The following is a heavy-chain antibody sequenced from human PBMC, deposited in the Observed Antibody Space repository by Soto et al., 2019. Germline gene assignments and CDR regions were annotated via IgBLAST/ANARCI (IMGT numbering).Heavy chain of an antibody. CDR2: ISWNGDAT. J-gene: IGHJ4*02. D-gene: IGHD3-10*01. CDR3: ANLPLYGSGFDC. V-gene: IGHV3-9*01. CDR1: GFTFDDYA. Sequence: EVQLVESGGGLVQPGGSLRLSCAASGFTFDDYAIHWVRQIPEKGLEWVSGISWNGDATGYADSVKGRFTISRDNAKNSLYLQMDSLKTEDTAMYYCANLPLYGSGFDCWGQGTLVTVSS.